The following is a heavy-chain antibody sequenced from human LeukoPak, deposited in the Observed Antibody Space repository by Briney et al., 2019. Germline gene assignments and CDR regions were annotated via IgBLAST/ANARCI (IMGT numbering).Heavy chain of an antibody. Sequence: ASVKVSCKASGYTFTGYYMHWVRQAPGQGLEWMGWINPNSGGTNYAQKFQGRVTITRDTSASTAYMELSSLRSEDTAVYYCAHPRGGAFDIWGQGTMVTVSS. D-gene: IGHD3-10*01. CDR3: AHPRGGAFDI. CDR1: GYTFTGYY. J-gene: IGHJ3*02. V-gene: IGHV1-2*02. CDR2: INPNSGGT.